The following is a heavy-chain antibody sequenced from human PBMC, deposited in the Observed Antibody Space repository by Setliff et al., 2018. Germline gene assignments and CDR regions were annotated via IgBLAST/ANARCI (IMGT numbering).Heavy chain of an antibody. Sequence: SETLSLTCTVSGASLRSESNYWGWFRQPAGKGLEWVGRIYTDGTTNYNPSLKSRVSISADTSMNHFSLRMTSVSAADTAVYYCAKEHVVISFVTNTHHHYGMDVWGQGTTVTVSS. CDR1: GASLRSESNY. CDR3: AKEHVVISFVTNTHHHYGMDV. CDR2: IYTDGTT. J-gene: IGHJ6*02. D-gene: IGHD2-8*01. V-gene: IGHV4-61*02.